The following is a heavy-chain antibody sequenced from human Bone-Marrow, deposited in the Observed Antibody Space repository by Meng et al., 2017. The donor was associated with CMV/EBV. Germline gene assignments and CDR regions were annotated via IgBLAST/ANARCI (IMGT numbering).Heavy chain of an antibody. CDR2: IIPIFGTA. Sequence: SVKVSCKASGGTFSSYAISWVRQAPGQGLEWMGGIIPIFGTANYTQKFQGRVTITTDESTSTAYMELSSLRSEDTAVYYCAKMAKYCSSTSCYHSGFDPWGQGTLVTVSS. CDR1: GGTFSSYA. CDR3: AKMAKYCSSTSCYHSGFDP. D-gene: IGHD2-2*01. V-gene: IGHV1-69*05. J-gene: IGHJ5*02.